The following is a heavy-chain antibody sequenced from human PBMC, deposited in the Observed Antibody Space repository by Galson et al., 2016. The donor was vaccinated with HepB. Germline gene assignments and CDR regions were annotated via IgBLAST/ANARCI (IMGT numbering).Heavy chain of an antibody. Sequence: SVKVSCKASAYTLTSYTFHWVRQAPGQRLEWMGWINAANGNAKYSQKFQGRVTITWDTSASTAYMELSSLRSEDTAVYYCAREFGLQYFDWLLSYFDYWGQGTLVTVSS. CDR2: INAANGNA. V-gene: IGHV1-3*01. D-gene: IGHD3-9*01. CDR3: AREFGLQYFDWLLSYFDY. CDR1: AYTLTSYT. J-gene: IGHJ4*02.